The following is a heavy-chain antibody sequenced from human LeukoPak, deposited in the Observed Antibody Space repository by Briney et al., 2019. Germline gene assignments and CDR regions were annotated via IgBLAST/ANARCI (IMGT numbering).Heavy chain of an antibody. Sequence: SETLSLTCTVSGGSISGYYWIWMPQPPGKGLEGIGYIYYSGSTNYNPSLKSRVTISVDTSKNQFSLKLSSVTAADTAVYYCARRMGGDYGHWFDPWGQGTLVTVSS. D-gene: IGHD4-17*01. CDR3: ARRMGGDYGHWFDP. V-gene: IGHV4-59*08. J-gene: IGHJ5*02. CDR2: IYYSGST. CDR1: GGSISGYY.